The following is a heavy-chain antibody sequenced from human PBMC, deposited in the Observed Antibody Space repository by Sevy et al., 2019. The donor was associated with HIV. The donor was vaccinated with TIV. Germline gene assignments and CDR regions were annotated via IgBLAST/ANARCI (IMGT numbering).Heavy chain of an antibody. J-gene: IGHJ6*03. CDR2: IRSKANSYET. Sequence: GGSLRLSCAASGFTFSGSAMHWVRQASGKGLEWVGRIRSKANSYETAYAASVKGRFTISRDDSKNTAYLQMNSLKTEDTAVYYCTIGYCSGGSCPPGYYYYYMDLWGKGTTVTVSS. CDR3: TIGYCSGGSCPPGYYYYYMDL. D-gene: IGHD2-15*01. CDR1: GFTFSGSA. V-gene: IGHV3-73*01.